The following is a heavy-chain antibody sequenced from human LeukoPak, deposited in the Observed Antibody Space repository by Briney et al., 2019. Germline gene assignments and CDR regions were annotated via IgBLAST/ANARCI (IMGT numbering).Heavy chain of an antibody. CDR2: ISSSSTYI. D-gene: IGHD3-22*01. Sequence: GGSLRLSCAASGFTFSNYNMNWVRQAPGKGLEWVSSISSSSTYIYYADSVKGRFTISRDKAKNSLYLQMNSLRAEDTAVYYCATYYYDSSGYFYYCDYWGEGTLVTVSS. J-gene: IGHJ4*02. CDR1: GFTFSNYN. V-gene: IGHV3-21*01. CDR3: ATYYYDSSGYFYYCDY.